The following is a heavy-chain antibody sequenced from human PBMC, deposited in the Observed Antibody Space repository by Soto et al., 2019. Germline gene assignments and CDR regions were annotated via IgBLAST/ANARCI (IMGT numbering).Heavy chain of an antibody. J-gene: IGHJ4*02. CDR2: VSAYNGNT. CDR3: SRGGSSWQPHEDY. D-gene: IGHD6-13*01. CDR1: GFTFTSYG. Sequence: QVQLMQSGAEVKKPGASMKVPCKASGFTFTSYGISWVRQAPGQGLEWMGWVSAYNGNTHYAQKLQGRVTMTTDTSTTTAYMELRSLRSDDTAVYYCSRGGSSWQPHEDYWGQGTLVTVSS. V-gene: IGHV1-18*01.